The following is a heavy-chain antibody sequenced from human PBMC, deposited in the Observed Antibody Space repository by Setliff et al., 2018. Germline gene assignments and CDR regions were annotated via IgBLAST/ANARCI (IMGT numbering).Heavy chain of an antibody. Sequence: GAAVNVSCKASGYTFTGYYIHWVRQAPGPGREWMGRINPNSGGTNYAQKFQGWVIMTRDTSISTAYMELSRLRSDDTAVYYCARSGWLREYYFDYWGQGTLVTVSS. CDR3: ARSGWLREYYFDY. CDR1: GYTFTGYY. D-gene: IGHD5-12*01. V-gene: IGHV1-2*04. CDR2: INPNSGGT. J-gene: IGHJ4*02.